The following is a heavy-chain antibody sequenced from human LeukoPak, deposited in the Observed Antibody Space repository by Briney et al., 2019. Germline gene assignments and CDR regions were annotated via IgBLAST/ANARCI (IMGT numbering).Heavy chain of an antibody. CDR2: ISWNSDSI. J-gene: IGHJ4*02. V-gene: IGHV3-9*01. D-gene: IGHD1-7*01. CDR3: ARSSRELGGYAPWELMPPFDY. Sequence: PGGSLRLSCAASGFIFDDYAMHWVRQAPGKGLEWVSGISWNSDSIDYANSVKGRFTISRDNAKNSLYLQMNSLRAEDTAVYYCARSSRELGGYAPWELMPPFDYWGQGTLVTVSS. CDR1: GFIFDDYA.